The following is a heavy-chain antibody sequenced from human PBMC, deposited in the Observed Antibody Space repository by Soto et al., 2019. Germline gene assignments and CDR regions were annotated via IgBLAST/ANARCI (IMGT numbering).Heavy chain of an antibody. CDR1: GYTLTRYG. D-gene: IGHD3-10*01. Sequence: ASVKVSCKASGYTLTRYGLTWVRQAPGHGLEWMGWISSHSANTNYAQNLQGRVTISIDTSTTTAYMELRSLRSDDTAIYYCASGREGVSGSYFDYWGQGTLVTVSS. CDR3: ASGREGVSGSYFDY. CDR2: ISSHSANT. V-gene: IGHV1-18*01. J-gene: IGHJ4*02.